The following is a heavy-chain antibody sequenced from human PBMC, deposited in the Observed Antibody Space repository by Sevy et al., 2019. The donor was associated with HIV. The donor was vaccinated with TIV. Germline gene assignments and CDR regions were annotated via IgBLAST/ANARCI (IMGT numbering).Heavy chain of an antibody. CDR2: ISYDGSDK. CDR1: GFAFSNYFA. J-gene: IGHJ6*02. D-gene: IGHD4-17*01. Sequence: GGSLRLSCAASGFAFSNYFAMHWVRQAPGKGLEWVALISYDGSDKYYADSVKGRVTISRDNFKNTLYLQMNSLTTEDTAVYYCARPRANYVDHYFFYAMDVWGQGTTVTVSS. V-gene: IGHV3-30-3*01. CDR3: ARPRANYVDHYFFYAMDV.